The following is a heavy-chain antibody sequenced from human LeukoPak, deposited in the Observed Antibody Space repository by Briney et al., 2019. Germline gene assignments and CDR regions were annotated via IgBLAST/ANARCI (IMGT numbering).Heavy chain of an antibody. D-gene: IGHD3-10*01. CDR1: GSTFSSNG. Sequence: GGSLRLSCAASGSTFSSNGMYWVRQAPGKGLEWVAFIPYDGRNTYYADSVKGRFTISRDTSKNTLYLQKINLRAEDTAVYYCAKESSASYYFDYWGQGTLVTVSS. J-gene: IGHJ4*02. V-gene: IGHV3-30*02. CDR2: IPYDGRNT. CDR3: AKESSASYYFDY.